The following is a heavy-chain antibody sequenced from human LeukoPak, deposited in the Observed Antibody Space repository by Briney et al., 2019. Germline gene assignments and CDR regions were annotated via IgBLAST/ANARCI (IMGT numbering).Heavy chain of an antibody. CDR1: GFTFSSYA. CDR2: ISSNGGST. V-gene: IGHV3-64*01. D-gene: IGHD2-15*01. J-gene: IGHJ3*02. Sequence: GGSLRLSCAASGFTFSSYAMHWVRQAPGKGLEYVSAISSNGGSTYYANSVKGRFTISRDNSKNTLYLQMGSLRAEDMAVYYCAREVGGAFDIGGQGTMVTVSS. CDR3: AREVGGAFDI.